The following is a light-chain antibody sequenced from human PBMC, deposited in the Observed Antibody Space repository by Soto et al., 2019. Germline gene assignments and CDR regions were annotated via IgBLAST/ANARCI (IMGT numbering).Light chain of an antibody. Sequence: EIVMTQSPRTLSVSPGERATLSCRAVQGVTTNFAWYQQKSGQSPRLLIYDVSIRATGVPARFSGTGSETDFTLTISGLQSGDSAVYFCQQYNNWPFSFGQGTRLEIK. J-gene: IGKJ5*01. CDR2: DVS. CDR3: QQYNNWPFS. V-gene: IGKV3-15*01. CDR1: QGVTTN.